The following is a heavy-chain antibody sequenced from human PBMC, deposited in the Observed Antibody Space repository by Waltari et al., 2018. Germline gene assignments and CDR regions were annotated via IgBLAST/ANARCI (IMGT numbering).Heavy chain of an antibody. J-gene: IGHJ4*02. D-gene: IGHD1-26*01. Sequence: QVKLVQSGYEVKKPGATVKVSCKACGYSFTSDAMNGVRQAPGQGLEWIGWINTNTGNPTYAQGFTGRFVFSLDTSVSTAYLQISSLKAEDTAVYYCARESSGELNEWGQGTLVTVSS. CDR1: GYSFTSDA. CDR2: INTNTGNP. V-gene: IGHV7-4-1*02. CDR3: ARESSGELNE.